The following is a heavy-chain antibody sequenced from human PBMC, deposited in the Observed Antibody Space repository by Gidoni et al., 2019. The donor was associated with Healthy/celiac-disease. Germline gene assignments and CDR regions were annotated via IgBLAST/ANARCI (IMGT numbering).Heavy chain of an antibody. J-gene: IGHJ4*02. D-gene: IGHD4-17*01. Sequence: QVQLVESGGGLVKPGGSLRLSCAASGFTVSDYYMSWIRTAPGKGLEWVSYISSSSSYTNYADSVKGRFTISRDNAKNSLYLQMNSLRAEDTAVYYCARRSKHGDYVFDYWGQGTLVTVSS. CDR1: GFTVSDYY. CDR3: ARRSKHGDYVFDY. CDR2: ISSSSSYT. V-gene: IGHV3-11*05.